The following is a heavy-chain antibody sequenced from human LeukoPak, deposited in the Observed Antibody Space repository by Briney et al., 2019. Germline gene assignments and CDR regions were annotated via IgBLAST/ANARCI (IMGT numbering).Heavy chain of an antibody. J-gene: IGHJ4*02. CDR1: GYTFTDYY. Sequence: ASVKVSCKASGYTFTDYYMHWVRQAPGQGLEWMGWVNPNSGGTNFAQKFQGRVAMTRDTSISTAYLELGSLRSDDTAVYLCARARWQLVPYFDSWAQGTLVTVSS. D-gene: IGHD6-6*01. V-gene: IGHV1-2*02. CDR2: VNPNSGGT. CDR3: ARARWQLVPYFDS.